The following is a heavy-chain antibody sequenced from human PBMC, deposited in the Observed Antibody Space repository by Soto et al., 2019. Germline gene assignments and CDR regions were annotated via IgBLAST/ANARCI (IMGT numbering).Heavy chain of an antibody. CDR1: GASISSSSYF. CDR2: IYYSGST. CDR3: ARERGHYDSSGPNFDY. D-gene: IGHD3-22*01. J-gene: IGHJ4*02. V-gene: IGHV4-61*01. Sequence: SETLSLTCTVSGASISSSSYFWGWVRQPPGKGLEWIGYIYYSGSTNYNPSLKSRVTISVDTSKNQFSLKLSSVTAADTAVYYCARERGHYDSSGPNFDYWGQGTLVTVSS.